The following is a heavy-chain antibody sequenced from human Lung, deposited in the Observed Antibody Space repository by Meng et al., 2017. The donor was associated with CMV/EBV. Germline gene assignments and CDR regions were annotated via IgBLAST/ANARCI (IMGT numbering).Heavy chain of an antibody. CDR3: ARAQDTTSADYYNYGIDA. D-gene: IGHD1-14*01. Sequence: SVKVSXKASGYFFTGHFVHWVRQAPGQGLEWMGWINPNSGGTKYTQKFQGRVTMTRDTSISTVYMELSGLRSDDTAMYYCARAQDTTSADYYNYGIDAWGQGXTVTVSS. J-gene: IGHJ6*02. CDR1: GYFFTGHF. CDR2: INPNSGGT. V-gene: IGHV1-2*02.